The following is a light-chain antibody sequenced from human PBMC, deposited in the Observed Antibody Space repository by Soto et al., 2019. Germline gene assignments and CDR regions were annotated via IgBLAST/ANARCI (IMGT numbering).Light chain of an antibody. J-gene: IGKJ4*01. V-gene: IGKV3-11*01. CDR2: DAS. CDR3: QQHSNWPLT. CDR1: QSVSSY. Sequence: EIVLTQSPATLSLSPGERATLSCRASQSVSSYLAWYQQKPGQAPRLLIYDASNRATGIPARFSGSGSGIDFTLTISSLEPEDFAVYYCQQHSNWPLTFGGGTKVEIK.